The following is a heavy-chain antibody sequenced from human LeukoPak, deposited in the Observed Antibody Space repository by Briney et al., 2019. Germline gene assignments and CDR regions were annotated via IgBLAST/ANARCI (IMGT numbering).Heavy chain of an antibody. V-gene: IGHV4-34*01. CDR3: ARLTYSNNWYFRRGLDNWFDP. CDR1: GGSFSRYY. Sequence: SETLSLTCAVYGGSFSRYYWTWIRQPPGKGLEWIGEINHSGSANYNPSLKSRVTISVDASKSQFSLRLSAVTAADTAVYYCARLTYSNNWYFRRGLDNWFDPWGQGTLVTVSS. D-gene: IGHD6-13*01. J-gene: IGHJ5*02. CDR2: INHSGSA.